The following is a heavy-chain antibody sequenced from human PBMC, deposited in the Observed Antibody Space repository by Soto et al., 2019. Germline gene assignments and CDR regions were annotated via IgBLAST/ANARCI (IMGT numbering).Heavy chain of an antibody. CDR2: ISGSGGST. D-gene: IGHD3-10*01. J-gene: IGHJ3*02. CDR3: AKDLNFLALWFSLEERAFDI. V-gene: IGHV3-23*01. Sequence: GGSLRLSCAASGFTFSSYAMSWVRQAPGKGLEWVSAISGSGGSTYYADSVKGRFTISRDNSKNTLYLQMNSLRAEDTAVYYCAKDLNFLALWFSLEERAFDIWGQGTMVTVSS. CDR1: GFTFSSYA.